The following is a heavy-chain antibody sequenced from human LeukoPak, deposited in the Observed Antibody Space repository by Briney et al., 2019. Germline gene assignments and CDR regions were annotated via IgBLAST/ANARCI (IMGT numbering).Heavy chain of an antibody. CDR2: IYYSGST. Sequence: SETLSLTCTVSGGSISSYYWSWIRQPPGKGLEWIGYIYYSGSTNYTPSLKSRVTISVDTSKNQFSLKLSSVTAADTAVYYCARTPLRLNWFDPWGQGTLVTVSS. J-gene: IGHJ5*02. CDR3: ARTPLRLNWFDP. CDR1: GGSISSYY. V-gene: IGHV4-59*08. D-gene: IGHD5/OR15-5a*01.